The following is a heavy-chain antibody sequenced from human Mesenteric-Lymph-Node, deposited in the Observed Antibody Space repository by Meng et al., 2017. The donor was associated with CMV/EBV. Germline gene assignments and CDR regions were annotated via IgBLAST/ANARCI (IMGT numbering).Heavy chain of an antibody. V-gene: IGHV3-66*01. CDR3: TGDSVSNPNLDY. CDR1: GFNVRDKY. J-gene: IGHJ4*02. Sequence: VDLVESGGGLVQPGGSLRLSCAASGFNVRDKYMSWVCQAPEKGLEWVCIIYRGDNTYYIDSVKDRFTVSRDNSKNTMYLQMNSLRVEDTAVYYCTGDSVSNPNLDYWGQGTLVTVSS. CDR2: IYRGDNT. D-gene: IGHD3-10*01.